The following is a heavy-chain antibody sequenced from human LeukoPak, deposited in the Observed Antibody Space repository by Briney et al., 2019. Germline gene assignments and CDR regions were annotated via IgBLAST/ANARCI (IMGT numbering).Heavy chain of an antibody. CDR1: GYTFINYY. CDR2: MNPNNGRT. J-gene: IGHJ6*03. D-gene: IGHD1-7*01. V-gene: IGHV1-8*01. CDR3: ARGSWITGTTSYYYHMAV. Sequence: ASVKLSCEASGYTFINYYINWVRQATGQGLEWMGWMNPNNGRTVYAQKVQGRVTMTRNSSISTAYRELNTLTSDDTAVYYCARGSWITGTTSYYYHMAVWGKGTTV.